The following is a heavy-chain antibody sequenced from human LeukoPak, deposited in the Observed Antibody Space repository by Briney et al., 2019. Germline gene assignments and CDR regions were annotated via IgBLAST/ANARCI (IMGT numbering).Heavy chain of an antibody. CDR1: GFTFSSYE. V-gene: IGHV3-48*03. J-gene: IGHJ4*02. CDR2: ISSSGSTL. Sequence: GGSLRLSCAASGFTFSSYEMNWVRQAPGKGLEWVSYISSSGSTLYYADSVKGRFTISRDNAKNSLYLQMNSLRAEDTAVYYCARPLGIAVAGYDYWGQGTLVTVSS. D-gene: IGHD6-19*01. CDR3: ARPLGIAVAGYDY.